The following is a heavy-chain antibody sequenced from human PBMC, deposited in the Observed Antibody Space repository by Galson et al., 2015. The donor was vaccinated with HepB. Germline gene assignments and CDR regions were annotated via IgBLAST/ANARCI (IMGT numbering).Heavy chain of an antibody. Sequence: SLRLSCAASGFTFSSYAMSWVRQAPGKGLEWVSAISGSGGSTYYADSVKGRFTISRDNSKNTLYLQMNSLRAEDTAVYYCAKCRRSGWYGIDYWGQGTLVTVSS. V-gene: IGHV3-23*01. CDR3: AKCRRSGWYGIDY. CDR2: ISGSGGST. J-gene: IGHJ4*02. CDR1: GFTFSSYA. D-gene: IGHD6-19*01.